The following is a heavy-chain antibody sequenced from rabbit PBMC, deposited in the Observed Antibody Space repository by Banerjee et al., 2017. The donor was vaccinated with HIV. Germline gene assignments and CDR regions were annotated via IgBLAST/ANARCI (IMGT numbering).Heavy chain of an antibody. CDR1: GFDLSNNYV. Sequence: QEQLEESGGDLVKPGASLTLTCTASGFDLSNNYVMCWVRQAPGKGLEWIGCINTSTGNTVYASWAKGRFTISKTSSTTVTLQMNSLTAADTATYFCARGDAGSSWGLDLWGQGTLVTVS. V-gene: IGHV1S45*01. D-gene: IGHD4-2*01. J-gene: IGHJ3*01. CDR2: INTSTGNT. CDR3: ARGDAGSSWGLDL.